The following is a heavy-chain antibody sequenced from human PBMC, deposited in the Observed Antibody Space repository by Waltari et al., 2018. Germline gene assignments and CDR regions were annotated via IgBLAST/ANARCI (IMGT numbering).Heavy chain of an antibody. V-gene: IGHV4-4*02. Sequence: QLQLHQSRPGLVKPSGSLSRTCVVSCYAMGGHSWSGWVRQSPDKGLEWIGQVHRSGRSNYNPSFATRANVSLDTSMNEFSLRILSATAADTAIYYCARDLGRGLFLDSWGQGTLVTVSP. CDR1: CYAMGGHSW. CDR3: ARDLGRGLFLDS. J-gene: IGHJ4*02. D-gene: IGHD2-15*01. CDR2: VHRSGRS.